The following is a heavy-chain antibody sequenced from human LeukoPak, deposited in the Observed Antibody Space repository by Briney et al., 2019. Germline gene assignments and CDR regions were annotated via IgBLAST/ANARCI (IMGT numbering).Heavy chain of an antibody. D-gene: IGHD3-22*01. CDR3: ARDYFDSSDYPQTYYYYYMDV. CDR2: ISSTSTFI. CDR1: GFTFSRYS. Sequence: GGSLRLSCAAPGFTFSRYSMNWVRQAPGKGLEWVASISSTSTFIYSADSVKGRFTISRDTAKNPLFLQMNSLRAEDTAIYYCARDYFDSSDYPQTYYYYYMDVWGKGTTVTVSS. V-gene: IGHV3-21*01. J-gene: IGHJ6*03.